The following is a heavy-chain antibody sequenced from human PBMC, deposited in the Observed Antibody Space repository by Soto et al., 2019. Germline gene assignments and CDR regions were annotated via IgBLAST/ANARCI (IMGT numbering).Heavy chain of an antibody. CDR2: IYYSGST. CDR1: GGSISSYY. CDR3: AREVRGFDY. Sequence: SETLSLTXTVSGGSISSYYWSWIRQPPGKGLEWIGYIYYSGSTNYNPSLKSRVTISVDTSKNQFSLKLSSVTAADTAVYYCAREVRGFDYWGQGTLVTVSS. V-gene: IGHV4-59*01. J-gene: IGHJ4*02.